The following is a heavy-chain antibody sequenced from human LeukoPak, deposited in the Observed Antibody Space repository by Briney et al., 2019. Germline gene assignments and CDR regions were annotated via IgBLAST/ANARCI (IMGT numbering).Heavy chain of an antibody. D-gene: IGHD3-10*01. V-gene: IGHV4-61*02. Sequence: SESLTLTCTVSGGSISSGSYYWSWMRQSDGKGLEWIGRIYTSGSSNYNPSLKSRVTISVDTTKHQFSLKMSSVTAAETAVYYCARLIWFGSAFDIWGQGTMDTVSS. CDR3: ARLIWFGSAFDI. CDR2: IYTSGSS. J-gene: IGHJ3*02. CDR1: GGSISSGSYY.